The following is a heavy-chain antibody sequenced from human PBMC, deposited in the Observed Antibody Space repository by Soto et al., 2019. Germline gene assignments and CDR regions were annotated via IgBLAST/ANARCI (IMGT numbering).Heavy chain of an antibody. CDR1: GYTFSGYY. CDR2: INPNSGGT. D-gene: IGHD2-15*01. V-gene: IGHV1-2*02. CDR3: ARGEETCTGGSCYSKFDY. J-gene: IGHJ4*02. Sequence: QVQLVRSGAEVRRPGASVKVSCKAPGYTFSGYYIHWVRQAPGQGLEWMGWINPNSGGTKYIPKFQGRVTMTWDTSTGTVYMELSGLTSDDTAVYFCARGEETCTGGSCYSKFDYWGQGTLVTVSS.